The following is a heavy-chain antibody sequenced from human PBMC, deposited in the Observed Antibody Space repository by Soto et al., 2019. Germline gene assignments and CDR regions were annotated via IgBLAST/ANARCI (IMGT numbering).Heavy chain of an antibody. CDR3: ARDRSAAGYNWFDP. CDR2: IYSSGST. J-gene: IGHJ5*02. V-gene: IGHV4-59*01. CDR1: GDYSSGFY. D-gene: IGHD6-13*01. Sequence: QVQLQESGPGLVKPSETLSLTCTVSGDYSSGFYWSWIRKPPGKGLEWLGDIYSSGSTKYNPSLKSRVTISLDTSKSQFSLKLNSVPAADTAVYYCARDRSAAGYNWFDPWGQGTLVTVSS.